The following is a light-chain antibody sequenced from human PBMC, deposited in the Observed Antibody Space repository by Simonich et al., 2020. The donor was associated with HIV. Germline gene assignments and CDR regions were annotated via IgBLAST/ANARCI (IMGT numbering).Light chain of an antibody. J-gene: IGLJ3*02. Sequence: QSALTQPASVSGSPGQSITISCTGTSSDVGTYNLVSWYQQHPGKAPKLMIYEGSKRPSGVPDRFSGSKSGNTASLTISGLQAEDEGDYYCCSYAGTYTLVFGGGTELTVL. CDR1: SSDVGTYNL. CDR2: EGS. V-gene: IGLV2-23*01. CDR3: CSYAGTYTLV.